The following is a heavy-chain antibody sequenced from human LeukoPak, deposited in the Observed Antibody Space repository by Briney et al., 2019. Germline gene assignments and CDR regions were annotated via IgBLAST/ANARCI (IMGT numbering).Heavy chain of an antibody. Sequence: ASVKVSCKAPGGTFSSYAISWVRQAPGQGLEWMGGIIPIFGTANYAQKFQGRVTITADKSTSTAYMELSSLRSEDTAVYYCARDLSSSSSSATHGWFDPWGQGTLVTVSS. V-gene: IGHV1-69*06. D-gene: IGHD6-6*01. CDR1: GGTFSSYA. CDR2: IIPIFGTA. CDR3: ARDLSSSSSSATHGWFDP. J-gene: IGHJ5*02.